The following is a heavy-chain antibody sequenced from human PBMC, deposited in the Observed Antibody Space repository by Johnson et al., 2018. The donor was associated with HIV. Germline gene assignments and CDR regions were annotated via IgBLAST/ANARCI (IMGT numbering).Heavy chain of an antibody. D-gene: IGHD5-12*01. V-gene: IGHV3-30-3*01. CDR3: ARDESGYDEGFDAFDI. CDR2: ISYDGSNK. CDR1: GFTFSSYA. Sequence: QVQLVESGGGLVQPGGSLRLSCAASGFTFSSYAMHWVRQAPGKGLEWVAVISYDGSNKYYADSVKGRFTISRDNSKNTLYLQMNSLRAEDTAVYYCARDESGYDEGFDAFDIWGQGTMVTVSS. J-gene: IGHJ3*02.